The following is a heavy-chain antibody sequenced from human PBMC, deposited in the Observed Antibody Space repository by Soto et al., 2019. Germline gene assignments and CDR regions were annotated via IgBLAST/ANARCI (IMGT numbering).Heavy chain of an antibody. D-gene: IGHD6-6*01. V-gene: IGHV4-34*01. CDR3: ARGSSRSCIAARRCHAFDI. J-gene: IGHJ3*02. CDR2: INHSGST. Sequence: SETLSLTCAVYGGSFSGYYWSWIRQPPGKGLEWIGEINHSGSTNYNPSLKSRVTISVDTSKNQFSLKLSSVTAADTAVYYCARGSSRSCIAARRCHAFDIWGQGTMVTVSS. CDR1: GGSFSGYY.